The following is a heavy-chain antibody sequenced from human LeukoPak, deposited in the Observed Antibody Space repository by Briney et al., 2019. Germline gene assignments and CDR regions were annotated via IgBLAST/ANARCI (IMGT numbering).Heavy chain of an antibody. V-gene: IGHV1-2*02. J-gene: IGHJ5*02. Sequence: ASVKVSCKASGYTFTSYYMHWVRQAPGQGLEWMGWINPNSGGTNYAQKFQGRVTMTRDTSISTVYMELSRLRSDDTAVYYCARDKGDYGSGSYQLGWFDPWGQGTLVTVSS. CDR1: GYTFTSYY. CDR2: INPNSGGT. D-gene: IGHD3-10*01. CDR3: ARDKGDYGSGSYQLGWFDP.